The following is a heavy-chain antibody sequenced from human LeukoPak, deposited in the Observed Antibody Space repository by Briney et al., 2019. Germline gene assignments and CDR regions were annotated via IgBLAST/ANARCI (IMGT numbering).Heavy chain of an antibody. CDR2: ISSSSSYI. CDR3: ATPLDYYDSSGYHQGGD. D-gene: IGHD3-22*01. J-gene: IGHJ4*02. Sequence: GGSLRLSCAASGFTFSSYSMNWVRQAPGKGLEWVSSISSSSSYIYYADSVKGRFTISRDNAKNSLYLQMNSLRADDTAVYHCATPLDYYDSSGYHQGGDWGQGTLVTVSS. V-gene: IGHV3-21*04. CDR1: GFTFSSYS.